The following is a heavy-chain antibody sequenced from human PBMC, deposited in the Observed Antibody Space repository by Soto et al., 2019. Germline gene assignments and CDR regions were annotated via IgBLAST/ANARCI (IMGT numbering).Heavy chain of an antibody. V-gene: IGHV2-5*02. Sequence: QITLKESGPTLVTPTQTLTLTCTFSGFSLSTSGVGVGWIRQPPGKALEGLALIYLDDDKRYSPSLKSSLTITKDTSKNQVVLTMTNMDPLDTATYYCAHTTSEFGYWGQGTLVTVSS. CDR3: AHTTSEFGY. CDR1: GFSLSTSGVG. J-gene: IGHJ4*02. CDR2: IYLDDDK.